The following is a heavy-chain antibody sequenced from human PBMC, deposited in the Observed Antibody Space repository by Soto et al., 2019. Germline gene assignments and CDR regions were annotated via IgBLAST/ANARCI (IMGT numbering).Heavy chain of an antibody. V-gene: IGHV1-46*01. D-gene: IGHD3-22*01. CDR2: INPSGGST. Sequence: ASVRVSCKASGYTFTSYYMHWVRQAPGQGLEWMGIINPSGGSTSYAQKFQGRVTMTRDTSTSTVYMELSSLRSEDTAVYYCARDRNYYDSHDAFDIWGQGTMVTVSS. CDR1: GYTFTSYY. CDR3: ARDRNYYDSHDAFDI. J-gene: IGHJ3*02.